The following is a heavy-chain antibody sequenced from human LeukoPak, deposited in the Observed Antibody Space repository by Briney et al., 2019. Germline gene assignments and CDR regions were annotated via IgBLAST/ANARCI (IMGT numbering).Heavy chain of an antibody. Sequence: GRSLRLSCAASGFTFSHYGMHWVRQTPGKGLEWVALIWYDGSKKDYTDSVKGRFTISRDNSKNTPSLQMNSLRVEDTAVYYCARDGINSSFWHYFESWGQGTLVTVSS. V-gene: IGHV3-33*01. J-gene: IGHJ4*02. CDR2: IWYDGSKK. D-gene: IGHD2/OR15-2a*01. CDR3: ARDGINSSFWHYFES. CDR1: GFTFSHYG.